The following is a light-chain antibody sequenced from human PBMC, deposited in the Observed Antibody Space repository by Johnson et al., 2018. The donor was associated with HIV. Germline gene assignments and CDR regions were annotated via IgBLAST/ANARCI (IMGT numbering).Light chain of an antibody. J-gene: IGLJ1*01. V-gene: IGLV1-51*02. CDR1: SSNIGNNY. CDR2: ENN. CDR3: GTWDYSLSGYV. Sequence: QSVLTQPPSVSAAPGQKVTISCSGSSSNIGNNYVSWYQQLPGTAPKLLIYENNKRPSGIPDRFSGSKSGTSATLGITGLQTGDEADYYCGTWDYSLSGYVFGSVTKVTVL.